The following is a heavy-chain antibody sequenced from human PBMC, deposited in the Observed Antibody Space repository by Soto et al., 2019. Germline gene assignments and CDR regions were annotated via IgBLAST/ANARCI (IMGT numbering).Heavy chain of an antibody. Sequence: QVQLVESGGGVVQPGRSLRLSCAASGFTFSAYVMHWVRQVPGKGLEWVAVISHDERIIYYAAYVKGRFTISRDNSNIMLYLQMDSLQAGDTALYYCAGRVAGASSDLLDFWGQGTLVTVSS. CDR2: ISHDERII. J-gene: IGHJ4*02. CDR1: GFTFSAYV. CDR3: AGRVAGASSDLLDF. V-gene: IGHV3-30*03. D-gene: IGHD2-15*01.